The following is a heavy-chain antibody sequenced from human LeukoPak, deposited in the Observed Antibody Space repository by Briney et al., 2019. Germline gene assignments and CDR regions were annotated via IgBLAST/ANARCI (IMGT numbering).Heavy chain of an antibody. D-gene: IGHD6-13*01. CDR3: ARGVDSSSWYFY. CDR1: GHTFTSYD. CDR2: MNPNSGNT. Sequence: ASVKVSCKASGHTFTSYDINWVRQATGQGLEWMGWMNPNSGNTGYAQKFQGRVTMTRNTSISTAYMELSSLRSEDTAVYYCARGVDSSSWYFYWGQGTLVTVSS. J-gene: IGHJ4*02. V-gene: IGHV1-8*01.